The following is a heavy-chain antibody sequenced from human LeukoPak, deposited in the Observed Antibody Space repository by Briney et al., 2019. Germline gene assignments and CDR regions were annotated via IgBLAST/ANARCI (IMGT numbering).Heavy chain of an antibody. D-gene: IGHD2-2*01. V-gene: IGHV3-7*01. CDR2: IEQDGSEK. J-gene: IGHJ4*02. Sequence: GGSLRLSCAASGFTFSSYWMNWVRQAPGKGLEWVANIEQDGSEKYYVDSVKGRFTISRGNAKNSLYLQMNSLRAEDTAVYYCARDGAPDAHCSSSSCAIRWGQGTLVTVSS. CDR3: ARDGAPDAHCSSSSCAIR. CDR1: GFTFSSYW.